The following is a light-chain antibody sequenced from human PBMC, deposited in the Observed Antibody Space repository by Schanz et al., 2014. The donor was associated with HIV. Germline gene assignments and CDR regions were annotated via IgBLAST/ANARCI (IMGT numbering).Light chain of an antibody. J-gene: IGLJ3*02. CDR3: CSYAGSYSNWV. CDR1: SSDF. CDR2: GGS. Sequence: QSALTQPASVSGSPGQSITISCTGTSSDFDQQHPGKVPKLVIFGGSERPSRVSNRLPGSHSGNTASLTISGLQAEDEADYYCCSYAGSYSNWVFRGGTKLPVL. V-gene: IGLV2-23*01.